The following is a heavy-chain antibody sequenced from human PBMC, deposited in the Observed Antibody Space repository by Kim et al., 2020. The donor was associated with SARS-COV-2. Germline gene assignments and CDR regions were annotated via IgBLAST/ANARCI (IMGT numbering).Heavy chain of an antibody. CDR3: ARNCGGDCYSYYYYYGMDV. V-gene: IGHV4-39*01. J-gene: IGHJ6*02. Sequence: SRVTISVDTSKNQFSLKLSSVTAADTAVYYCARNCGGDCYSYYYYYGMDVWGQGTTVTVSS. D-gene: IGHD2-21*02.